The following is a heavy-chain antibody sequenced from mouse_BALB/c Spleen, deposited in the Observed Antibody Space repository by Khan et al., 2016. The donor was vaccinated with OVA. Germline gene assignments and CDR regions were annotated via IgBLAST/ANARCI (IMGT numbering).Heavy chain of an antibody. Sequence: HLKQSGAQLVKPGASVRLSCKASAYTFTSYYLSWVKQRPGHGLEWIGDINPSNGGTNFNENFKTKATLTVDKSSSTAYMQLSSLTSEDSAVYYCTRSGYGAFAYWGQGTLVTVSA. CDR2: INPSNGGT. CDR3: TRSGYGAFAY. V-gene: IGHV1S81*02. CDR1: AYTFTSYY. J-gene: IGHJ3*01. D-gene: IGHD1-1*02.